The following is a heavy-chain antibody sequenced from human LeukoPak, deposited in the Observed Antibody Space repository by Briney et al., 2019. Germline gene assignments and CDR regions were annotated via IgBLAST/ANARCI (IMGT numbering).Heavy chain of an antibody. CDR2: ISAYNGNT. Sequence: ASVKVSCKASGYTFTSYGISWVRQAPGQGLEWMGWISAYNGNTNYAQKLQGRVTMTTDTSTSTAYMELRSLRSDDTAVYYCARDEFGSSWYGGYFDYWGQRTLVTVSS. CDR3: ARDEFGSSWYGGYFDY. J-gene: IGHJ4*02. V-gene: IGHV1-18*01. D-gene: IGHD6-13*01. CDR1: GYTFTSYG.